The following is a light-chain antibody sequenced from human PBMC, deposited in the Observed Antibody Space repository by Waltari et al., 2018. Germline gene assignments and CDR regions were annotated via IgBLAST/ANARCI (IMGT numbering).Light chain of an antibody. V-gene: IGLV2-14*01. CDR3: SSYTTTSTYV. Sequence: QSALTQPASVSGSPGQSITVSCTGTSSDVGGYNYVSWYQLHPGKAPKLIIYGVTNRPSGISNRFSGSKSGNTASLTISGLQTEDEADYYCSSYTTTSTYVFGSGTKVTVL. CDR1: SSDVGGYNY. J-gene: IGLJ1*01. CDR2: GVT.